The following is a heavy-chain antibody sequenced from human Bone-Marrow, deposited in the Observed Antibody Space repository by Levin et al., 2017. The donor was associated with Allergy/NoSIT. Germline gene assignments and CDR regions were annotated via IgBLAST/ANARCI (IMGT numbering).Heavy chain of an antibody. Sequence: SVKVSCKTSGGTFSSHAINWVRQAPGQGLEWMGGIIPIFATPNYAQKFQGRVTITTDESTSTASMELNSLRSDDPAVYFCARDNMVGPTVVQMVYWGQGTLVTVSS. D-gene: IGHD1-26*01. J-gene: IGHJ4*02. V-gene: IGHV1-69*05. CDR1: GGTFSSHA. CDR2: IIPIFATP. CDR3: ARDNMVGPTVVQMVY.